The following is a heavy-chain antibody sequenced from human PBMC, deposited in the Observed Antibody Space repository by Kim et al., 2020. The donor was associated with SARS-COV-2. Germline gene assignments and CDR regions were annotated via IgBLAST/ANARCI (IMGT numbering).Heavy chain of an antibody. CDR2: IIPIFGTA. Sequence: SVKVSCKASGGTFSSYAISWVRQAPGQGLEWMGGIIPIFGTANYAQKFQGRVTITADESTSTAYMELSSLRSEDTAVYYCARDGSYCSSTSCHTTYFDYWGQGTLVTVSS. V-gene: IGHV1-69*13. J-gene: IGHJ4*02. CDR1: GGTFSSYA. D-gene: IGHD2-2*01. CDR3: ARDGSYCSSTSCHTTYFDY.